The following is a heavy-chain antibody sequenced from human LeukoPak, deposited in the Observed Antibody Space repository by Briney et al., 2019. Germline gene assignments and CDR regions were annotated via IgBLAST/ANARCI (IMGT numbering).Heavy chain of an antibody. J-gene: IGHJ5*02. CDR3: ARDGIAAHWFDP. Sequence: SETLSLTCAVYGGSFSGYYWSWIRQPPGKGLEWIGEINHSGSTNYNPSLKSRVTISVDTSKNQFSLKLSSVTAADTAVYYCARDGIAAHWFDPWGQGTLVTVSS. CDR1: GGSFSGYY. V-gene: IGHV4-34*01. CDR2: INHSGST. D-gene: IGHD6-13*01.